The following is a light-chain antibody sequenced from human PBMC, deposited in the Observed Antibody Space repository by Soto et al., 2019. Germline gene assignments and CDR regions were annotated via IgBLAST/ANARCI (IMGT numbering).Light chain of an antibody. V-gene: IGKV3-20*01. CDR1: QSVSSSY. CDR3: QQYGSSPPWT. J-gene: IGKJ1*01. CDR2: GAS. Sequence: EIVLTQSPGTLSLSPGERATLSCRASQSVSSSYLAWYQQKPGQAPRLLIYGASSRATGIPDRFSGSGSGTDFTLTISILEPEDLAVYYCQQYGSSPPWTFGQGTKVEIK.